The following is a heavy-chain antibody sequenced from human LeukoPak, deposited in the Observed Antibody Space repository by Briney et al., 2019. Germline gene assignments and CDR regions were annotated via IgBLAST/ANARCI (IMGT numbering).Heavy chain of an antibody. CDR1: GYTFTGYY. CDR2: ISAYNGNT. V-gene: IGHV1-18*04. J-gene: IGHJ4*02. CDR3: ARGGGAAGPRAFGY. D-gene: IGHD6-13*01. Sequence: ASVKVSCKASGYTFTGYYMHWVRQAPGQGLEWMGWISAYNGNTNYAQKLQGRVTMTTDTSTSTAYMELSSLRSEDTAVYYCARGGGAAGPRAFGYWGQGTLVTVSS.